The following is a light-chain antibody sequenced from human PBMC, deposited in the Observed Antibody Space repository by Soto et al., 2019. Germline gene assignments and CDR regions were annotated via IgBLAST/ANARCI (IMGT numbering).Light chain of an antibody. J-gene: IGKJ1*01. Sequence: DIVMTQSPDSLAVSLGERATINCKSSQSVLYSSNNKNYLAWYQQKPGQPPKLLIYWASTRESGVPDRFSGSGSGTDFTLTISSLQAEDVAVYCCQQYYSTLRTFGQGTKVDI. CDR2: WAS. V-gene: IGKV4-1*01. CDR1: QSVLYSSNNKNY. CDR3: QQYYSTLRT.